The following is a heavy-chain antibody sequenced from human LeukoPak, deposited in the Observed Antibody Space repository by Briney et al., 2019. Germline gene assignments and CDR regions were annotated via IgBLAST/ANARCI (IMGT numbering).Heavy chain of an antibody. V-gene: IGHV4-61*02. CDR1: GGSISSGSYY. Sequence: SQTLSLTCTVSGGSISSGSYYWSWIRQSAGKGLEWFGRIYASGSANYNPSLKSRITISVDTSKNQFSLNLSSVTAADTAVYYCARAPMRDYFDYWGQGTLVTVSS. CDR2: IYASGSA. CDR3: ARAPMRDYFDY. J-gene: IGHJ4*02.